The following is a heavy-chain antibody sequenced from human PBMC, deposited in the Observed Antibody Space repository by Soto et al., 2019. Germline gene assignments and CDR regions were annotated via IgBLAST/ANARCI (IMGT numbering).Heavy chain of an antibody. CDR1: GGSISYEYYH. CDR3: AREDDGGDRDYYGLDV. CDR2: IHYSGSI. D-gene: IGHD2-21*02. J-gene: IGHJ6*02. V-gene: IGHV4-30-4*08. Sequence: PSETLSLTCTVSGGSISYEYYHWTWIRQSPGKGQEWIGYIHYSGSIIYNPSFKSRVTISVDTSKNQFSLQLSSVTAADTAVYFCAREDDGGDRDYYGLDVWGQGTTVTVSS.